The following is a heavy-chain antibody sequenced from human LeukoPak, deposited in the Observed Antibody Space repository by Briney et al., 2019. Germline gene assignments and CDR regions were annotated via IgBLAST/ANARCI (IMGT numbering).Heavy chain of an antibody. J-gene: IGHJ4*02. D-gene: IGHD3-3*01. CDR2: ISSSGSTI. CDR3: ARNIPKTSGDFWSGYRPSEFRLTTPNDY. V-gene: IGHV3-11*04. CDR1: GFTFSDYY. Sequence: GGSLRLSCAASGFTFSDYYMSWIRQAPGKGLEWVSYISSSGSTIYYADSVKGRFTISRDNAKNSLYLQMNSLRAEDTAVYYCARNIPKTSGDFWSGYRPSEFRLTTPNDYWGQGTLVTVSS.